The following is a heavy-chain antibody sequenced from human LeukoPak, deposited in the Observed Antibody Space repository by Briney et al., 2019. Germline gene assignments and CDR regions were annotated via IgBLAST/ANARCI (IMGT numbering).Heavy chain of an antibody. J-gene: IGHJ4*02. CDR2: IYYSGST. Sequence: SETLSLTCTVSGGSISSYYWSWVRQPPGKGLEWVGYIYYSGSTNYTPSLKSPVTISVDTSTNQFSLKLSSVTAADTAVYYCARLTTVGANFDYWGEGTLVTVSS. CDR3: ARLTTVGANFDY. CDR1: GGSISSYY. V-gene: IGHV4-59*08. D-gene: IGHD4-23*01.